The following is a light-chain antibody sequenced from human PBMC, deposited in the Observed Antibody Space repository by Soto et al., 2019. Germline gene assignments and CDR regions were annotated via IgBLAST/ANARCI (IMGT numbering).Light chain of an antibody. CDR2: SAS. Sequence: DVQMTQSPSSLSASVGDRVTITCRASQGISSFLAWYQQIPGKVPKLLIYSASTLQSGVPSRFSGSGSGTDFTLTISSLQPEEVAIYYCQKYNSGPLTFGGGTKVDIK. CDR1: QGISSF. CDR3: QKYNSGPLT. J-gene: IGKJ4*01. V-gene: IGKV1-27*01.